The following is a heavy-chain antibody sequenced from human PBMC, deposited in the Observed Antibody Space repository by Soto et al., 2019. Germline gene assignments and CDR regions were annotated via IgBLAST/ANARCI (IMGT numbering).Heavy chain of an antibody. CDR3: ARAVERTFGGFWIDP. Sequence: QLQLQESGSGLVKPSQTLSLTCGVSGGSISSGGYSWSWIRQPPGKGLEWIGYIYHSGSTYYNPSLKSRVTISVDRSKNQFSLKLSSVTAADTAVYYCARAVERTFGGFWIDPWGQGTLVTVSS. J-gene: IGHJ5*02. CDR2: IYHSGST. CDR1: GGSISSGGYS. V-gene: IGHV4-30-2*01. D-gene: IGHD3-16*01.